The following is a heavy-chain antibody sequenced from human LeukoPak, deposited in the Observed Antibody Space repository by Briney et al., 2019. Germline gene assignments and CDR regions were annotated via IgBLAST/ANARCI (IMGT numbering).Heavy chain of an antibody. Sequence: GGSLRLSCAASGFTFRSYGMHWVRQAPGKGLEWVAFIRYDGSNKYYADSVKGRFTITRYNSKNPLYLQMNSLRAEDTAVYYCAKDQSITVIGGQEYYFDYWGQGTLVTVSS. CDR3: AKDQSITVIGGQEYYFDY. CDR1: GFTFRSYG. J-gene: IGHJ4*02. CDR2: IRYDGSNK. D-gene: IGHD3-22*01. V-gene: IGHV3-30*02.